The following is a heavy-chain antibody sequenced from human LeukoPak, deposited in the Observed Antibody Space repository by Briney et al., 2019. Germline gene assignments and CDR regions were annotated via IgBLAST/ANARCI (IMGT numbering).Heavy chain of an antibody. CDR3: AINDGSGSYFKSDF. J-gene: IGHJ4*02. Sequence: LETLSLTCAVYGGSFSGYYWSWVRQPPGKGLEWIGEINQSGSTNYNPSLKSRVTISIDTSKNQFSLKMTSVTAADTAMYYCAINDGSGSYFKSDFWGQGTLVTVSS. CDR2: INQSGST. V-gene: IGHV4-34*01. CDR1: GGSFSGYY. D-gene: IGHD3-10*01.